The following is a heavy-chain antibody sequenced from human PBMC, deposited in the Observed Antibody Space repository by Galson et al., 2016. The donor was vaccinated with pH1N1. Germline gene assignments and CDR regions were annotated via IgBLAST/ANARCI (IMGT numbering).Heavy chain of an antibody. V-gene: IGHV3-33*01. CDR2: IWYDGSNR. Sequence: SLRLSCAASGFIFRSYGMHWVRQAPGKGLEWVAVIWYDGSNRDCVDSVKGRFTISRDNSKNTLYLQMNSLRAEDTVVYYCARGRGTGHCVSCSCNVADYWGQGTLVTVSS. CDR1: GFIFRSYG. D-gene: IGHD2/OR15-2a*01. J-gene: IGHJ4*02. CDR3: ARGRGTGHCVSCSCNVADY.